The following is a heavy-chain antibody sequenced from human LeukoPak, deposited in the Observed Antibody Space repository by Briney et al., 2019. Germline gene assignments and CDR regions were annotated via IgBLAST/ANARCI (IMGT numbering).Heavy chain of an antibody. CDR1: GGSISSGSYY. J-gene: IGHJ6*03. D-gene: IGHD2/OR15-2a*01. CDR3: ATGSSIYHYYYYMDV. CDR2: VYYRGAT. Sequence: PSETLSLTCTVSGGSISSGSYYSGWIRQPPGKGLEWVVSVYYRGATYYSPSLESRVTISVDTSKSQFSLKLSSVTAADTAVYYCATGSSIYHYYYYMDVWGKGTTVTVSS. V-gene: IGHV4-39*01.